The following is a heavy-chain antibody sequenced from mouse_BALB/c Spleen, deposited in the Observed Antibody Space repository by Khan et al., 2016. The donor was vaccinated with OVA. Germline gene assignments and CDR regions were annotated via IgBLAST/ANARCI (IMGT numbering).Heavy chain of an antibody. D-gene: IGHD2-1*01. CDR3: ARGYFGNYEFAY. Sequence: QVQLQQSGAELVKPGASVKLSCKTSGYTFTSYWIQWVKQRPGQGLGWIGQIFPGTGTTYYNENFKGKATLTVDTSSNTAYMQFGSLTSEDSAVYFCARGYFGNYEFAYWGQGTLVTVSP. J-gene: IGHJ3*01. V-gene: IGHV1S132*01. CDR1: GYTFTSYW. CDR2: IFPGTGTT.